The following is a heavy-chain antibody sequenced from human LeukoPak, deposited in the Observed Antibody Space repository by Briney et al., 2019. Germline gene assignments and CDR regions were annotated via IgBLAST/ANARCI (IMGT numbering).Heavy chain of an antibody. V-gene: IGHV4-30-2*01. CDR3: AREYCSSTSCKGGWFDP. Sequence: SETLSLTCAVSGGSISSGGYSWSWIRQPPGKGLEWIGYIYHSGSTYYNPSLKSRVTISVDRSKNQFSLKLSSVTAADTAVYCCAREYCSSTSCKGGWFDPWGQGTLVTVSS. J-gene: IGHJ5*02. D-gene: IGHD2-2*01. CDR1: GGSISSGGYS. CDR2: IYHSGST.